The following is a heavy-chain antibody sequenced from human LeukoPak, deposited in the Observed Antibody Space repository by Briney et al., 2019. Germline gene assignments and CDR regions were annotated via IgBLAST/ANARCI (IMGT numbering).Heavy chain of an antibody. CDR1: GGTFSSYA. V-gene: IGHV1-69*13. Sequence: SVKVSCKASGGTFSSYAISWVRQAPGQGLEWMGGIIPIFGTANYAQKFQGRVTITADESTSTAYMELSSLRSEDAAVYYCARGHDFWSGSGGLQYNWFDPWGQGTLVTVSS. D-gene: IGHD3-3*01. CDR2: IIPIFGTA. CDR3: ARGHDFWSGSGGLQYNWFDP. J-gene: IGHJ5*02.